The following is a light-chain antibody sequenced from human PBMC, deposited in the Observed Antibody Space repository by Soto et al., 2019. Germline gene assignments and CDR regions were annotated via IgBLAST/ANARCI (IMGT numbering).Light chain of an antibody. J-gene: IGLJ1*01. Sequence: SVLTQPRSVSGSRGQSVTVSCTGTSRYVGGYNYVSWYQKHPGKGPKLMIYDVSKRPSGVPDRFSGSTSGNTASLTISGLQAEDEADYYCCSYAGSYTFGYVFGTGAKVTVL. CDR2: DVS. V-gene: IGLV2-11*01. CDR1: SRYVGGYNY. CDR3: CSYAGSYTFGYV.